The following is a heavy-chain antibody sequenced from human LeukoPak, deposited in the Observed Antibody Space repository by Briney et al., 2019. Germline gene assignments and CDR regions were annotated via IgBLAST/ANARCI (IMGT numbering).Heavy chain of an antibody. D-gene: IGHD2-2*01. J-gene: IGHJ4*02. Sequence: PGGSLRLSCAASGFTFSSYGMHWVRQAPGKGLEWVSSISSSSSYIYYADSVKGRFTISRDNAKNSLYLQMNSLRAEDTAVYYCARDDCSSTSCYVEFDYWGQGTLVTVSS. CDR1: GFTFSSYG. V-gene: IGHV3-21*01. CDR3: ARDDCSSTSCYVEFDY. CDR2: ISSSSSYI.